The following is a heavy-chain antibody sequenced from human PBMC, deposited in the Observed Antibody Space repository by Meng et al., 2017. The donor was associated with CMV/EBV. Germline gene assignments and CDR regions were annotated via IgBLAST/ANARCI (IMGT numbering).Heavy chain of an antibody. Sequence: SETLSLTCTVSGGSISSSSYYWGWIRQPPGTGLEWIGSIYYSGSTYYNPSLKSRVTISRDNAKNSLYLQMNSLRAEDTAVYYCARVLGQGYLPQLFGKDAFDIWGQGTMVTVSS. CDR2: IYYSGST. CDR1: GGSISSSSYY. V-gene: IGHV4-39*02. D-gene: IGHD3-16*01. CDR3: ARVLGQGYLPQLFGKDAFDI. J-gene: IGHJ3*02.